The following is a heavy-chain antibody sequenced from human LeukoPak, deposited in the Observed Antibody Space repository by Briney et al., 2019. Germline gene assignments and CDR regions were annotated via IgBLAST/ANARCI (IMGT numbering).Heavy chain of an antibody. D-gene: IGHD6-13*01. CDR3: ATQYPAGTNAFDI. CDR2: IYYSGST. V-gene: IGHV4-31*03. Sequence: SQTPSLTCTVSGGSISSGGYYWSWIRQHPGKGLEWIGYIYYSGSTYYNPSLKSRVTISVDTSKNQFSLKLSSVTAADTAVYYCATQYPAGTNAFDIWGQGTMVTVSS. J-gene: IGHJ3*02. CDR1: GGSISSGGYY.